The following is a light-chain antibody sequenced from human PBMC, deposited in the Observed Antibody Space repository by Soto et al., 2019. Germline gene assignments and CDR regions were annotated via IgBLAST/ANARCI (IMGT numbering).Light chain of an antibody. V-gene: IGLV1-40*01. CDR1: SSNIGAGYD. J-gene: IGLJ1*01. CDR2: GNI. Sequence: QAVVTQPPSVSGAPGQRVTISCTGSSSNIGAGYDVHWYQQRPGTAPKLLIFGNINRPSGVPDRFSGSKSGTSASLAITGLQAEDEGDYYCQSYHSTLSARYVFGTGTKLTVL. CDR3: QSYHSTLSARYV.